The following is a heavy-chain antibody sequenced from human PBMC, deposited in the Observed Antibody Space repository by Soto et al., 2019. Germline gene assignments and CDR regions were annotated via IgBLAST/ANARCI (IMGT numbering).Heavy chain of an antibody. CDR2: IAANGGAA. Sequence: GGSLRLSCAASGFTFSNYAMSWVRQAPGKGPEWVAGIAANGGAAYLADSVKGRFTISRDNSKNTLYLQMNSLRPDDTSFYYCGKDPNGNYVGAFDICGQGTLVTVS. J-gene: IGHJ3*02. CDR3: GKDPNGNYVGAFDI. V-gene: IGHV3-23*01. CDR1: GFTFSNYA. D-gene: IGHD4-17*01.